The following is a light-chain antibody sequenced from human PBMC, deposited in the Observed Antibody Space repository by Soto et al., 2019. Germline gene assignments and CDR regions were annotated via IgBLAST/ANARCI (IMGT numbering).Light chain of an antibody. CDR2: TAS. Sequence: EIVMTQSPATLSVSPGERATLSCRASQSVSRKLAWYQQTRGQAPRLLIYTASTRATDIPDRFSGSGSGTDFTLTISRLEPEDFAVYYCQQHGSSPITFGQGTRLEIK. CDR1: QSVSRK. J-gene: IGKJ5*01. CDR3: QQHGSSPIT. V-gene: IGKV3-20*01.